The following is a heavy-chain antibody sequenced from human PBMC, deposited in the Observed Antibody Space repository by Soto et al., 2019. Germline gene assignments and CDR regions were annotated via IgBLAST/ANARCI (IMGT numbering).Heavy chain of an antibody. CDR1: GYSCTSYW. CDR2: IYPGYSDT. V-gene: IGHV5-51*01. CDR3: ARRSGRGDYDILTGSHVDY. D-gene: IGHD3-9*01. Sequence: PVASRTVSCKVSGYSCTSYWIGWVRQIPGKGLEWMGIIYPGYSDTRYSPSFQVQFTISADKSISTAYLQWSSLKASDTAMYYCARRSGRGDYDILTGSHVDYWGQGTLVTVSS. J-gene: IGHJ4*02.